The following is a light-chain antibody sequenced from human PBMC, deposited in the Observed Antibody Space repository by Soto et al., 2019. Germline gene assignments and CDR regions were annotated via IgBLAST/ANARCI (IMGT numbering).Light chain of an antibody. CDR1: SSNIESNY. Sequence: QSVLTQPPSASGTPGQRVTISCSGSSSNIESNYVYWYQQLPGTAPKLLIYSNNQRPSGVPDRFSGSKSGTSASLAISGLRSEDEAAYYCAAWDDSLSGPVFGGGTKLTVL. CDR3: AAWDDSLSGPV. CDR2: SNN. J-gene: IGLJ3*02. V-gene: IGLV1-47*02.